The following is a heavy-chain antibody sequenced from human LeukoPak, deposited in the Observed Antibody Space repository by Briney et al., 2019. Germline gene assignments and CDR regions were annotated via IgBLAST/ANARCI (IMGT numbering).Heavy chain of an antibody. D-gene: IGHD3-22*01. CDR1: GGSIGSYY. J-gene: IGHJ4*02. CDR2: IHYTGST. Sequence: PSETLSLTCTVSGGSIGSYYWTWTRQPPGEGLEWIGYIHYTGSTNYNPSLESRVSISVDTSKKYFSLKLRSVTAADTAVYYCARVDDTSAIDYWGQGTLVTVSS. V-gene: IGHV4-59*01. CDR3: ARVDDTSAIDY.